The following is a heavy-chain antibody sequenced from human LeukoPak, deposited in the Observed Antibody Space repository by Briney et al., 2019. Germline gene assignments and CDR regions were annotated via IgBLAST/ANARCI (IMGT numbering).Heavy chain of an antibody. CDR2: VHYSRGT. Sequence: SETLSLTCTVSGGSISNHYCNWIRQSPGKELEWIGYVHYSRGTNYNPSLKSRVTISLDTSKNQFFLQLGSVTAADTAVYHCASGQGWLTDHWGRGTLVAVSS. CDR3: ASGQGWLTDH. D-gene: IGHD5-12*01. J-gene: IGHJ5*02. V-gene: IGHV4-59*11. CDR1: GGSISNHY.